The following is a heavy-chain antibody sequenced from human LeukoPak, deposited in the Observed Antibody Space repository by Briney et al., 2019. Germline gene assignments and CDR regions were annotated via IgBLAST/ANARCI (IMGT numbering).Heavy chain of an antibody. D-gene: IGHD1-26*01. CDR1: GFTLSSYW. Sequence: QAGGSLRLSCAASGFTLSSYWMSWVRQAPGKGLEWVANINLDGSEKYYVDSVKGRFTISRDNAKNSLYLQMRSLRAEDTAIYYCARDSPYSDSFAYDYWGQGTLVTVSS. CDR3: ARDSPYSDSFAYDY. V-gene: IGHV3-7*01. CDR2: INLDGSEK. J-gene: IGHJ4*02.